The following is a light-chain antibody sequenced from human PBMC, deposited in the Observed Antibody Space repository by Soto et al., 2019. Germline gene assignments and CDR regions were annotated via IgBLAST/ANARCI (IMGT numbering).Light chain of an antibody. CDR3: QQYNNWPHT. CDR2: FAS. CDR1: QSVSSK. J-gene: IGKJ2*01. V-gene: IGKV3-15*01. Sequence: EIVMTQSLATLSVSPGERATLSCRASQSVSSKLAWFRQKPGQAPRLLIYFASTRATDIPARFSGSGSGTEFTLTISSLQSEDFAVYYCQQYNNWPHTFGQGTKVDIK.